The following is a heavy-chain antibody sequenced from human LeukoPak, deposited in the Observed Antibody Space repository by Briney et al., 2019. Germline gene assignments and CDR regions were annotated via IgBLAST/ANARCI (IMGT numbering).Heavy chain of an antibody. CDR3: AREIPGGAVHMDC. V-gene: IGHV3-7*01. Sequence: GGSLRLSCAASGFTFSNYWMSWVRQAPGKGLEWVANIKLDGSEKYYVDSVKGRLTISRDNAKNSLYLQMNSLRAEDTAVYYSAREIPGGAVHMDCWGQGTRVTVSS. J-gene: IGHJ4*02. D-gene: IGHD3-16*01. CDR2: IKLDGSEK. CDR1: GFTFSNYW.